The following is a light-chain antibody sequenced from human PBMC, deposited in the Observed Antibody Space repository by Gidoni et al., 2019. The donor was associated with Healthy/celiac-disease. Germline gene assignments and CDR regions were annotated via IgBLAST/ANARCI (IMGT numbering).Light chain of an antibody. J-gene: IGKJ2*01. CDR1: QSMSSY. CDR2: AAS. Sequence: DIQMTQSPSSLSASVGDRVTITCRASQSMSSYLNWYQQKPGKAPKLLIYAASSLQSGVPSRFSCSGSGTDFPLTISSLQPEDFATYYCQQSYSTLYTFGQGTKLEIK. CDR3: QQSYSTLYT. V-gene: IGKV1-39*01.